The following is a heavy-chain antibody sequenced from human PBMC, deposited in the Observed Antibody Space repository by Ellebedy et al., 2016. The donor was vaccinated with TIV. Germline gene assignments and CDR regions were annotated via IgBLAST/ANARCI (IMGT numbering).Heavy chain of an antibody. CDR3: ARELYCSSTSCTDAFDI. J-gene: IGHJ3*02. CDR2: ISYDGSNK. V-gene: IGHV3-30-3*01. Sequence: GGSLRLSCAASGFTFSSYAMHWVRQAPGKGLEWVAVISYDGSNKYYADSVKGRFTISRDNSKNTLYLQMNSLRAEDTAVYYCARELYCSSTSCTDAFDIWGQGTMVTVSS. D-gene: IGHD2-2*01. CDR1: GFTFSSYA.